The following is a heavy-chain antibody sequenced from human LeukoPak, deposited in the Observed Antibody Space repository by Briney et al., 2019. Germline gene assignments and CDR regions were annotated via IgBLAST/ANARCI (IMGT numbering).Heavy chain of an antibody. J-gene: IGHJ3*02. Sequence: GGSLRLSCAASGFTFSSYGMHWVRQAPGKGLEWVAFIRYDGSNKYYADSVKGRFTISRDNSKKTLYLQMNSLRAEDTAVYYCAKDLGDIVVVPAAIPYGAFDIWGQGTMVTVSS. CDR1: GFTFSSYG. D-gene: IGHD2-2*01. CDR3: AKDLGDIVVVPAAIPYGAFDI. V-gene: IGHV3-30*02. CDR2: IRYDGSNK.